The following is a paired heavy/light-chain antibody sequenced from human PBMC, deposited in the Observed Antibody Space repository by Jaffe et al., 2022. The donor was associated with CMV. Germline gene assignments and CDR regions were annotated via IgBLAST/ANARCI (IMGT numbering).Heavy chain of an antibody. CDR2: VFWHDDK. D-gene: IGHD2-21*02. CDR3: VHFNDFSGDY. Sequence: QITLKESGPTLVKPTQTLTLTCTFSGFSLSTTGVGVGWIRQPPGKALEWLAVVFWHDDKRYSPSLTSRLSITKDTSKNQVVLTVTNVSPVDTATYYCVHFNDFSGDYWGQGMLVTVSS. CDR1: GFSLSTTGVG. V-gene: IGHV2-5*01. J-gene: IGHJ4*02.
Light chain of an antibody. CDR2: RTS. J-gene: IGLJ3*02. CDR3: LLYYGGSRV. V-gene: IGLV7-43*01. Sequence: QTVVTQEPSLTVSPGGTVTLTCASSTGAVTSGNYPNWFQQKPGQVPRALIYRTSNRHSWTPARFSGSLLGDKAALTLSGVLPEDEADYYCLLYYGGSRVFGGGTKLTVL. CDR1: TGAVTSGNY.